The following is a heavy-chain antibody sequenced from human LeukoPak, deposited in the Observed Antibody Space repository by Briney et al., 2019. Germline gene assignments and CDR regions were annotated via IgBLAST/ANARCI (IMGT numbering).Heavy chain of an antibody. J-gene: IGHJ3*02. CDR1: VFIFRSYW. D-gene: IGHD2-2*02. CDR3: ARGRAYCSSTSCYKDAFDI. Sequence: GGSLRLSCAACVFIFRSYWMTWVRQAPGKGLEGVANIKPDGDEKYYVDSVKGRFTIPRDNDKNSLYLQMNSLRAEDTALYHCARGRAYCSSTSCYKDAFDIWGQGTMVTVSS. CDR2: IKPDGDEK. V-gene: IGHV3-7*03.